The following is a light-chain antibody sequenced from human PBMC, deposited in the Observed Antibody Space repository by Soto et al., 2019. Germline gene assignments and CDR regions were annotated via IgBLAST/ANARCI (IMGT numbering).Light chain of an antibody. J-gene: IGKJ5*01. CDR1: QSVSSSD. V-gene: IGKV3-20*01. CDR2: GAS. Sequence: EIVLTQSPGTLSLSPGERATLSCRASQSVSSSDLAWYQQKPGQAPRLLIYGASSRATGIPDRFSGSGSGTDFTLTISRLEPEDFAVYYCQPYGSSPLTFGQGKRLEIK. CDR3: QPYGSSPLT.